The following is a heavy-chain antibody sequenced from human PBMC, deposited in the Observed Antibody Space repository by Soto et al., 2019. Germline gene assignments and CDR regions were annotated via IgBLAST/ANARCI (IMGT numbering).Heavy chain of an antibody. Sequence: VQLQDSGPGLVKPSGSLSLTCAVSVCFIISSNWCSWVRQSPGKGLEWIWEIFHSGSTNYSPSLMSRDTISVDKSKNHFSLNLYPVTAADTAVYYCARGSSHRPTYGGQGTLVTVSS. CDR2: IFHSGST. V-gene: IGHV4-4*02. CDR3: ARGSSHRPTY. J-gene: IGHJ4*02. CDR1: VCFIISSNW.